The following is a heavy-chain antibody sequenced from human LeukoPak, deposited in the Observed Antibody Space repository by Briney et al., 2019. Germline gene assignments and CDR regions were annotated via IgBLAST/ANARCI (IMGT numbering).Heavy chain of an antibody. CDR2: IYYSGIT. Sequence: YIYYSGITNYNPSLKSRVTISVDTSKNQFSLKLSSVTAAGTAVYYCARTPYSGSYYTFDYWGQGTLVTVSS. CDR3: ARTPYSGSYYTFDY. D-gene: IGHD1-26*01. V-gene: IGHV4-59*01. J-gene: IGHJ4*02.